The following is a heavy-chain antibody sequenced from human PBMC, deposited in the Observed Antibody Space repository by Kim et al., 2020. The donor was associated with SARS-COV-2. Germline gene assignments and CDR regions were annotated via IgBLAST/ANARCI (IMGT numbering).Heavy chain of an antibody. CDR3: ARDGGGYFEL. D-gene: IGHD3-10*01. CDR2: ISYDGSNK. CDR1: GFTFSSYA. Sequence: GGSLRLSCAASGFTFSSYAMHWVRQAPGKGLEWVAVISYDGSNKYYADSVKGRFTISRDNSKNTLYLQMNSLRAEDTAVYYCARDGGGYFELGGRGTLVT. V-gene: IGHV3-30*04. J-gene: IGHJ2*01.